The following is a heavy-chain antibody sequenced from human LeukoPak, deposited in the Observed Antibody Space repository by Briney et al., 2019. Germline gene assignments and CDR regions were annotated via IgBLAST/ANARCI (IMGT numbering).Heavy chain of an antibody. CDR2: FYYSGNT. D-gene: IGHD2-2*01. J-gene: IGHJ4*02. V-gene: IGHV4-39*01. CDR3: AEYCSGTTCYRRGFDY. Sequence: PSETLSLTCTVSGGSISSSRYYWGWVRQPPGKGLVWFGTFYYSGNTYYHPSLKSRVTISVDTSKNQYSLKLSSVTAADTAVYYCAEYCSGTTCYRRGFDYWGQGTLVTVSS. CDR1: GGSISSSRYY.